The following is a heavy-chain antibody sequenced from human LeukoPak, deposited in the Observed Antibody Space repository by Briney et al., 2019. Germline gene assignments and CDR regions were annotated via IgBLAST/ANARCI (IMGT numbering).Heavy chain of an antibody. J-gene: IGHJ4*02. Sequence: GGSLRLSCTASGFRFSNYAMNWVRQAPGKGLEWVSVISGGGSSTNYADSVKGRFTISRENSKNTLYLQMNSLRAEDTAVYYCARDRMSYYYGSGSYLGYYFDYWGQGTLVTVSS. CDR2: ISGGGSST. CDR3: ARDRMSYYYGSGSYLGYYFDY. CDR1: GFRFSNYA. D-gene: IGHD3-10*01. V-gene: IGHV3-23*01.